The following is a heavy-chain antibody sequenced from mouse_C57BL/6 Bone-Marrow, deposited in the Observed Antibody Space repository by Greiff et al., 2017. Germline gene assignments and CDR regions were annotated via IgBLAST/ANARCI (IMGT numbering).Heavy chain of an antibody. CDR2: IDPENGDT. CDR1: GFNIKDDY. Sequence: EVQLKESGAELVRPGASVKLSCTASGFNIKDDYMHWVKQRPEQGLEWIGWIDPENGDTEYASKFQGKATITADTSSNTAYLQLSSLTSEDTAVYYCTTEGAMDYWGQGTSVTVSS. CDR3: TTEGAMDY. V-gene: IGHV14-4*01. J-gene: IGHJ4*01.